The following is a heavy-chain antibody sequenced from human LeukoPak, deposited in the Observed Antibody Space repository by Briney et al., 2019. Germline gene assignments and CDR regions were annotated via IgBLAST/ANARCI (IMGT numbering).Heavy chain of an antibody. Sequence: SVKVSCKASGGTFSSYAISWVRQAPGQGLEWMGGIISIFGTANYAQKFQGRVTITADESTSTAYMELSSLRSEDTAVYYCASGNKYSGYDVSRAFDIWGQGTMVTVSS. CDR2: IISIFGTA. D-gene: IGHD5-12*01. CDR3: ASGNKYSGYDVSRAFDI. CDR1: GGTFSSYA. V-gene: IGHV1-69*01. J-gene: IGHJ3*02.